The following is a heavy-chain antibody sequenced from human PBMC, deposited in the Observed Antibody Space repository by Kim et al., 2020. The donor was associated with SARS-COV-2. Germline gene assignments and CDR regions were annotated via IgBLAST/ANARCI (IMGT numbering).Heavy chain of an antibody. J-gene: IGHJ3*02. D-gene: IGHD3-10*01. CDR3: ARGAWFDGNSAHDAFDI. Sequence: LKSRVTISVDTSKNQFSLKLSSVTAADTAVYYCARGAWFDGNSAHDAFDIWGQGTMVTVSS. V-gene: IGHV4-39*07.